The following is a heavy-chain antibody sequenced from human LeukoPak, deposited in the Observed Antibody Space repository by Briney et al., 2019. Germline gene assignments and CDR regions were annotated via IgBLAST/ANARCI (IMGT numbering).Heavy chain of an antibody. J-gene: IGHJ4*02. CDR1: GFTFSSYG. V-gene: IGHV3-33*01. CDR3: ARPDTTLAKSTFYFDY. Sequence: PGGSLTLSCAASGFTFSSYGMHRVRQAPGQGLEGVAVIWYYGSNKYYADSVKGRFTISRDNSKNTLYLQMNSLRAEDTAVYSCARPDTTLAKSTFYFDYWGQGTLVTVSS. CDR2: IWYYGSNK. D-gene: IGHD5-18*01.